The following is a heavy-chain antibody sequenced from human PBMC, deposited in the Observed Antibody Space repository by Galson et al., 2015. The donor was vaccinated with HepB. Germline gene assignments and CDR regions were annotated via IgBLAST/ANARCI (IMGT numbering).Heavy chain of an antibody. CDR1: GVTFSSYA. CDR3: EREDYSSYYYYGMDV. J-gene: IGHJ6*02. CDR2: ISSSGSTI. V-gene: IGHV3-48*03. Sequence: SLRLSCAASGVTFSSYAMHWVRQAPGQGLEWVSYISSSGSTIYYADSVKGRFTISRDNAKNSLYLQMSSLRAEDTAVYYCEREDYSSYYYYGMDVWGQGTTVTVSS. D-gene: IGHD4-11*01.